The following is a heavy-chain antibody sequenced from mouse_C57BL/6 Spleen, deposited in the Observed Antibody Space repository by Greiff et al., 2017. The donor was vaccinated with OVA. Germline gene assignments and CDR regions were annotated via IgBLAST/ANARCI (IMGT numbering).Heavy chain of an antibody. D-gene: IGHD1-1*01. CDR2: ISDGGSYT. V-gene: IGHV5-4*01. CDR3: AREKGSSYLSWFAY. J-gene: IGHJ3*01. Sequence: EVKLMESGGGLVKPGGSLKLSCAASGFTFSSYAMSWVRQTPEKRLEWVATISDGGSYTYYPDNVKGRFTISRDNAKNNLYLQMSHLKSEDTAMYYCAREKGSSYLSWFAYWGQGTLVTVSA. CDR1: GFTFSSYA.